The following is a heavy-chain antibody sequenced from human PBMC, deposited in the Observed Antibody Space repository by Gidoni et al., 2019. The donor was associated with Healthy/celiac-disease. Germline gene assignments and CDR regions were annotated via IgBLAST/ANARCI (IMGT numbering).Heavy chain of an antibody. CDR2: INHSGST. CDR3: ARARWLVTFDY. Sequence: QVQLQQWGAGLLKPSEPLSLTCAVYGGSFSGYYWSWIRPPPGKGLEWIGEINHSGSTNYNPSLKSRVTISVDTSKNQFSLKLSSVTAADTAVYYCARARWLVTFDYWGQGTLVTVSS. CDR1: GGSFSGYY. V-gene: IGHV4-34*01. D-gene: IGHD6-19*01. J-gene: IGHJ4*02.